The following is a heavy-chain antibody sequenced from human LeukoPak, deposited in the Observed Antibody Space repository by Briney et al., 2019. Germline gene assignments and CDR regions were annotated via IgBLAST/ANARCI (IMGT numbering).Heavy chain of an antibody. D-gene: IGHD5-18*01. Sequence: SETLSLTCTVSGGSINSYYWSWIRQPPGKGLEWIGYISYSGTTSYDPSLKSRVTMSLDTSKNQFSLKLSSVTAADTAVYYCARDGDTAMILFAFDIWGQGTKVTVSS. V-gene: IGHV4-59*12. J-gene: IGHJ3*02. CDR2: ISYSGTT. CDR3: ARDGDTAMILFAFDI. CDR1: GGSINSYY.